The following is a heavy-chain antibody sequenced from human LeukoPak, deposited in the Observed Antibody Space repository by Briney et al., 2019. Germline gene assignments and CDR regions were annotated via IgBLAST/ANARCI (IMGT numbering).Heavy chain of an antibody. V-gene: IGHV1-2*02. CDR2: INPNSGGT. CDR1: GYTFTGYY. CDR3: AREGDSSGYYYGY. Sequence: ASVKVSCKASGYTFTGYYMHWVRQAPGQGLEWMGWINPNSGGTNYAQKFQGRVTMTRDTSISTAYMELSRLRSDDTAVYYCAREGDSSGYYYGYWGQGTLVTVSS. D-gene: IGHD3-22*01. J-gene: IGHJ4*02.